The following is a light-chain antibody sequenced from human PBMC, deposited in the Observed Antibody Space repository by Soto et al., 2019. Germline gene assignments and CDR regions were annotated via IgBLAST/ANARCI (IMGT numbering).Light chain of an antibody. V-gene: IGLV1-40*01. Sequence: QSVLTQPPSVSGAPGQRVTISCTGSSSNIGAGYDVHWYQQLPGTAPKLLIYGNSNRPSGVPDRFSGSTSGTSASLAITGLQAEDEADYYCQSYDRSLSGYVVFGGGTKLTVL. CDR2: GNS. CDR3: QSYDRSLSGYVV. J-gene: IGLJ2*01. CDR1: SSNIGAGYD.